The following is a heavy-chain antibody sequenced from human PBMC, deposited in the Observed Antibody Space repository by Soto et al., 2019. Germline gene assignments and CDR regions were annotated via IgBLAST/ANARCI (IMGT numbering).Heavy chain of an antibody. Sequence: SETLSLTCTVSGGSISSSSYYWGWIRQPPGKGLEWIGSIYYSGSTYYNPSLKSRVTISVDTSKNQFSLKLSSVTAADTAVYYCARPGGLRLGELSPKVVDYWGQGTLVTVSS. V-gene: IGHV4-39*01. J-gene: IGHJ4*02. CDR3: ARPGGLRLGELSPKVVDY. D-gene: IGHD3-16*02. CDR1: GGSISSSSYY. CDR2: IYYSGST.